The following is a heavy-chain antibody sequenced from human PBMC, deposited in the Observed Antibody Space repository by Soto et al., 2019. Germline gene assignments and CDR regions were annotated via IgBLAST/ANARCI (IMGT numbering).Heavy chain of an antibody. Sequence: PGGSLRLSCAASGFTFSSYAMHWVRQAPGKGLEWVAVISYDGSNKYYADSVKGRFTISRDNSKSTLYLQMNSLRAEDTAVYYCARDLRLDVDTAMVRSYYGMDVWGQGTTVTVSS. J-gene: IGHJ6*02. D-gene: IGHD5-18*01. V-gene: IGHV3-30-3*01. CDR3: ARDLRLDVDTAMVRSYYGMDV. CDR1: GFTFSSYA. CDR2: ISYDGSNK.